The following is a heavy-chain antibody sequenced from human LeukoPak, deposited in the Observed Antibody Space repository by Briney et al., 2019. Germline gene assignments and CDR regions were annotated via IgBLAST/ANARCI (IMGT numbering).Heavy chain of an antibody. Sequence: GGSLRLSCAASGFIFSSYAMSWVRQAPGKGLEWVSGISGDGVKTYYADSVKGRFTISRDNSKSTLYLQMNSLRAEDTAVYYCAREAEDGGLNWGQGTLVTVSS. D-gene: IGHD2-15*01. V-gene: IGHV3-23*01. CDR2: ISGDGVKT. CDR1: GFIFSSYA. J-gene: IGHJ4*02. CDR3: AREAEDGGLN.